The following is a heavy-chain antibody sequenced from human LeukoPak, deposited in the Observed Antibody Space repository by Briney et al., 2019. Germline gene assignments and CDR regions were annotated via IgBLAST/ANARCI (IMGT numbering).Heavy chain of an antibody. J-gene: IGHJ4*02. CDR3: ARVRYSGSPFDY. D-gene: IGHD1-26*01. CDR2: ISDDGSRQ. CDR1: GFTFSNYA. Sequence: GGSLRLSCAATGFTFSNYAIHWGRQAPGKGLEWVAFISDDGSRQHYADSVRGRFTISRDNAKNTLYLQMNSPRAGDTAVYYCARVRYSGSPFDYWGQGTLVTVSS. V-gene: IGHV3-30-3*01.